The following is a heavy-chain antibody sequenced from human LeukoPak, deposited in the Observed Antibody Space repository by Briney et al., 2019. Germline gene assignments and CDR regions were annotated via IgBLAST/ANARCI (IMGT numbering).Heavy chain of an antibody. CDR3: ARANWDAFDV. J-gene: IGHJ3*01. CDR2: INPNIGVT. Sequence: ASVKVSCKASGYTFTGYYMHWVRQAPGQGPEWMGRINPNIGVTNYAQKFQGRVTMTRDTSISTAYMELSRLRSDDTAIYYCARANWDAFDVWGQGTMVTVSS. V-gene: IGHV1-2*02. D-gene: IGHD7-27*01. CDR1: GYTFTGYY.